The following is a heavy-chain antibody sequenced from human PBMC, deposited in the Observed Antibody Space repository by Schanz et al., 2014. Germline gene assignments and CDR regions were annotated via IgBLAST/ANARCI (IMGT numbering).Heavy chain of an antibody. Sequence: QVQLVQSGAEVKKPGSSVKVSCKASGYTFTTYYIHWVRQAPGQGLEWMGKINPSSGTTRIAQNFQGRLTVTRDTSTSTVNMELSSLRSEDTAVYYCATNSPFRMVRGSNAFDAWGQGTMVTVSS. J-gene: IGHJ3*01. V-gene: IGHV1-46*03. D-gene: IGHD3-10*01. CDR1: GYTFTTYY. CDR3: ATNSPFRMVRGSNAFDA. CDR2: INPSSGTT.